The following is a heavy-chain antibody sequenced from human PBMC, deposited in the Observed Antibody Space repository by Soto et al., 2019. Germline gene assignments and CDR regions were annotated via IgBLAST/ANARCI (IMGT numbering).Heavy chain of an antibody. D-gene: IGHD3-10*01. CDR2: IYHSGTT. CDR1: GDSISSGDYY. V-gene: IGHV4-30-4*01. Sequence: QVQLQESGPGLVNPSQTLSLTCTVTGDSISSGDYYWSWIRQPPGKGLEWIGYIYHSGTTYYNPSLKSRLTISVDTSKNQFSLQLSSVTAADTAVYYCARSGNYFEKWGQGILVTVSS. CDR3: ARSGNYFEK. J-gene: IGHJ4*02.